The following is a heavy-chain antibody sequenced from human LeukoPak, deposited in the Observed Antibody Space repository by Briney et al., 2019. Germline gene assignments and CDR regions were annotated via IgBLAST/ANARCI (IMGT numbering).Heavy chain of an antibody. V-gene: IGHV3-7*01. CDR2: IKQDGSEK. CDR1: GFTFSNYW. Sequence: GGSLRLSCAASGFTFSNYWMTWVRQAPGKGLEWVANIKQDGSEKYYVDSVKGRFTVSRDNAKNSLYQQMNSLRAEDTAVYYCARGVPTGIDYFDYWGQGTLVTVSS. J-gene: IGHJ4*02. D-gene: IGHD1-1*01. CDR3: ARGVPTGIDYFDY.